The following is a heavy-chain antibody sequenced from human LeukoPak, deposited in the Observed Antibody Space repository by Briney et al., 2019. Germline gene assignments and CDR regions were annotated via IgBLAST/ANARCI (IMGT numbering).Heavy chain of an antibody. CDR3: ARDYYDSSGYYPDYYYYYYMDV. J-gene: IGHJ6*03. D-gene: IGHD3-22*01. CDR1: GFTFSSYW. Sequence: GGSLRLSCAASGFTFSSYWMSWVRQAPGKELEWVANIKQDGSEKYYVDSVKGRFTISRDNAKNSLYLQMNSLRAEDTAVYYCARDYYDSSGYYPDYYYYYYMDVWGKGTTVTVSS. CDR2: IKQDGSEK. V-gene: IGHV3-7*01.